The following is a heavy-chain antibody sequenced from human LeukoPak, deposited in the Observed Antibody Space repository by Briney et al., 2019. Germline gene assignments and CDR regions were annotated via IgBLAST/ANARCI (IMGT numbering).Heavy chain of an antibody. Sequence: SQTLSLTCALSGDSVSSNSAAWTWIRQSPSRGLEWLGRTYYRSKWYNDYAVSVKSRITINPDTSKNQFSLQLNSVTPEDTAVYYCARDPAVALPRIAAAGKGALDYWGQGTLVTVSS. J-gene: IGHJ4*02. D-gene: IGHD6-13*01. CDR2: TYYRSKWYN. CDR1: GDSVSSNSAA. CDR3: ARDPAVALPRIAAAGKGALDY. V-gene: IGHV6-1*01.